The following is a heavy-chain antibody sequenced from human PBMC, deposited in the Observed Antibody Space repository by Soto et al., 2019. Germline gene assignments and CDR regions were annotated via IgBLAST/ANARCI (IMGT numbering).Heavy chain of an antibody. J-gene: IGHJ6*02. CDR1: GYSFTSYW. V-gene: IGHV5-51*01. Sequence: PGESLKISCKGSGYSFTSYWIGWVRQMPGKGLEWMGIIYPGDSDTRYSPSFQGQVTISADKSISTAYLQWSSLKASDTAMYYCARHDYGNTAYYYYGMDVWGQGTTVTVSS. CDR2: IYPGDSDT. CDR3: ARHDYGNTAYYYYGMDV. D-gene: IGHD4-17*01.